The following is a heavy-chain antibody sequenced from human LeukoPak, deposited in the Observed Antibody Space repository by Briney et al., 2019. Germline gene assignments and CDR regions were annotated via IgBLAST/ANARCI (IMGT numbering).Heavy chain of an antibody. V-gene: IGHV4-59*08. Sequence: SETLSLTCTVSGGSISTFYWSWIRQRPGRGLEWIGYIYYSGTTNYNPSLKSRVTISVDMSKSQFSLNLSSVTAADTALYYCARHGPLYDIWSAQFYFDYWGQGTLVAVSS. CDR2: IYYSGTT. CDR1: GGSISTFY. CDR3: ARHGPLYDIWSAQFYFDY. J-gene: IGHJ4*02. D-gene: IGHD3-3*01.